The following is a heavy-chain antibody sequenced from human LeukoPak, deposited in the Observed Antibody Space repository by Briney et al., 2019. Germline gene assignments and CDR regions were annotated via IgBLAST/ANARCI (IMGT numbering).Heavy chain of an antibody. CDR1: GFIFSNAW. D-gene: IGHD3-22*01. J-gene: IGHJ4*02. Sequence: PGGSLRLSCAASGFIFSNAWMSWVRQAPGKGLEWVGRIKSKTDGGTTDYAAPVKGRFTISRDDSKNTLYLQMNSLKTEDTAVYYCTATDPSDSSGYLLFDYWGQGTLVTVSS. CDR3: TATDPSDSSGYLLFDY. V-gene: IGHV3-15*01. CDR2: IKSKTDGGTT.